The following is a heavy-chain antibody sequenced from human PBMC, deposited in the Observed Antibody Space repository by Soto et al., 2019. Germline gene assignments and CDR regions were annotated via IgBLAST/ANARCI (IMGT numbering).Heavy chain of an antibody. CDR2: ISGSGDNT. V-gene: IGHV3-23*01. J-gene: IGHJ4*02. D-gene: IGHD2-15*01. CDR1: GFTFSSYA. Sequence: PGGSLRLSCAASGFTFSSYAMGWVRQAPGKGLECVSTISGSGDNTYHADSVKGRFTISRDNSKNTLYLQMITLRAEDTAVYYCAKRGGQVVAATLIDYWGQGTLVTVSS. CDR3: AKRGGQVVAATLIDY.